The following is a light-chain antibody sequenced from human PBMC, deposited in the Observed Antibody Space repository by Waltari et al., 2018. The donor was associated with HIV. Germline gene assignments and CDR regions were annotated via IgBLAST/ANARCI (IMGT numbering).Light chain of an antibody. CDR3: ASYTVNSTGV. Sequence: QSALSQPASVSASPGQSVAISCSGSASDIGRYNYVSWYQQHPDKTPRLILFDVNNRPSGISGSFSGSKSGTTASLTISTVETDDEADYYCASYTVNSTGVFGSGTKLTVL. CDR1: ASDIGRYNY. J-gene: IGLJ1*01. CDR2: DVN. V-gene: IGLV2-14*03.